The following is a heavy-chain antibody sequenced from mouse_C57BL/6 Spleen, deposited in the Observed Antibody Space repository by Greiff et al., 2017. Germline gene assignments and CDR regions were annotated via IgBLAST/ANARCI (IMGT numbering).Heavy chain of an antibody. J-gene: IGHJ2*01. D-gene: IGHD1-1*01. Sequence: VQLQQSGPELVKPGASVKLPCKASGYTFTDYNMDWVKQSHGKSLEWIGDINPNNGGTIYNQKFKGKATLTVDKSSSTAYMELRSLTSEDTAVYYCASGSHYYGSSYAGYYFDYWGQGTTLTVSS. CDR1: GYTFTDYN. CDR3: ASGSHYYGSSYAGYYFDY. CDR2: INPNNGGT. V-gene: IGHV1-18*01.